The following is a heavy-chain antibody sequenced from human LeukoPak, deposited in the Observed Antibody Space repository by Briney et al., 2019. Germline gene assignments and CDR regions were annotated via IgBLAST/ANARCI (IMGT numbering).Heavy chain of an antibody. CDR1: GFTVSRNY. CDR2: ISGSGGST. CDR3: AKDPDYGDYSNAFDI. J-gene: IGHJ3*02. V-gene: IGHV3-23*01. D-gene: IGHD4-17*01. Sequence: PGGSLRLSCAASGFTVSRNYMSWVRQAPGKGLEWDSAISGSGGSTYYADSVKGRFTISRDNSKNTLYLQMNSLRAEDTAVYYCAKDPDYGDYSNAFDIWGQGTMVTVSS.